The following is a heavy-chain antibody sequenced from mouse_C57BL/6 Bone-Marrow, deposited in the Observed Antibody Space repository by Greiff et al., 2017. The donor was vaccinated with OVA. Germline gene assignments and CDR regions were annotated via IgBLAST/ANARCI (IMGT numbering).Heavy chain of an antibody. V-gene: IGHV1-61*01. CDR2: IYPSDSET. J-gene: IGHJ4*01. CDR3: ARWRLLPYYAMDY. CDR1: GYTFTSYW. Sequence: VQLQQPGAELVRPGSSVKLSCKASGYTFTSYWMDWVKQRPGQGLEWIGNIYPSDSETHYNQKFKDKATLTVDKSSSTAYMELRSLTSEDSAVYFCARWRLLPYYAMDYWGQGTSVTVSS. D-gene: IGHD2-3*01.